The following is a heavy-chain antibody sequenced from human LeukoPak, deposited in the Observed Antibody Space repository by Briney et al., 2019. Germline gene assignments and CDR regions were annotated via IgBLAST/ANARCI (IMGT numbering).Heavy chain of an antibody. V-gene: IGHV1-2*02. D-gene: IGHD6-25*01. CDR3: ARDPSIAAIGIDY. J-gene: IGHJ4*02. CDR1: GYTFTDYY. Sequence: ASVKVSCKASGYTFTDYYMHWVRQAPGQGLEWMEWINPKSGGTNFAQNFQGRVTMTRDTSISTAYMELSSLRSDDTAVYYCARDPSIAAIGIDYWGQGTLVTVSS. CDR2: INPKSGGT.